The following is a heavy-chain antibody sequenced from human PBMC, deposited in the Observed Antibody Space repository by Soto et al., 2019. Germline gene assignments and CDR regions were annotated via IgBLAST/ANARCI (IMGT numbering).Heavy chain of an antibody. CDR1: GGSISSYY. CDR3: ARDAGYYYDSSGPPYYYYYYGMDV. D-gene: IGHD3-22*01. J-gene: IGHJ6*02. Sequence: SETLSLTCTASGGSISSYYWSWIRQPPGKGLEWIGYIYYSGSTNYNPSLKSRVTISVDTSKNQFSLKLSSVTAADTAVYYCARDAGYYYDSSGPPYYYYYYGMDVWGQGTTVTVSS. CDR2: IYYSGST. V-gene: IGHV4-59*01.